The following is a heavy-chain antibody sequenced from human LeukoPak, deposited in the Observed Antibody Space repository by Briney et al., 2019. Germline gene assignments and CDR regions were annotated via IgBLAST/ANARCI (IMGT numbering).Heavy chain of an antibody. J-gene: IGHJ3*02. V-gene: IGHV1-8*01. D-gene: IGHD4-23*01. Sequence: AASVKVSCKASGYTFTSYDINWVRQATGQGLEWMGWMNPNSGNTGYAQKFQGRVTMTRNTSISTAYMELSSLRSGDTAVYYCARGGYGGNSEAFDIWGQGTMVTVSS. CDR3: ARGGYGGNSEAFDI. CDR1: GYTFTSYD. CDR2: MNPNSGNT.